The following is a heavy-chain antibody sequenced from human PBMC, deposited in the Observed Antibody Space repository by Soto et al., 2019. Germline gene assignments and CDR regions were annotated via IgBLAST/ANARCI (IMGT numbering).Heavy chain of an antibody. CDR3: ARGITMVPFDY. CDR1: GGSISSSSYY. J-gene: IGHJ4*02. D-gene: IGHD3-10*01. Sequence: SETLSLTCTVSGGSISSSSYYWGWVRQPPGKGLEWIGSIYYSGSTYYNPSLKSRVTISVDTSKNQFSLRLSSVTAADTAVYYCARGITMVPFDYWGQGTLVTVSS. V-gene: IGHV4-39*07. CDR2: IYYSGST.